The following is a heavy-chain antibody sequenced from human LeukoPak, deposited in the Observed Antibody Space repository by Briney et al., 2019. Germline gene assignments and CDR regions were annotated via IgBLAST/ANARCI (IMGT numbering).Heavy chain of an antibody. Sequence: GGSLRLSCAAYGFTFSRSWMHWVRQAPGKGLVWVSRINDDGSVISYVDSVKGRFTISRDNAKNTLYLQMNSLRVEDTAVYYCVRALTGTDDFWGQGTLVTVSS. J-gene: IGHJ4*02. CDR1: GFTFSRSW. D-gene: IGHD1-7*01. CDR2: INDDGSVI. V-gene: IGHV3-74*01. CDR3: VRALTGTDDF.